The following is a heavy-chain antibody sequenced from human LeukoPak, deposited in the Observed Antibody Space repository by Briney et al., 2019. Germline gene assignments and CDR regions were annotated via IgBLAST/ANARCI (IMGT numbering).Heavy chain of an antibody. J-gene: IGHJ4*02. CDR2: VSGYNGNT. V-gene: IGHV1-18*01. CDR1: GYTFSRHG. D-gene: IGHD3-22*01. Sequence: ASVKVSCKTSGYTFSRHGITWVRQAPGQGLEWMGWVSGYNGNTNYAQGVQGRVTMTTDTSTNTAYMELRSLRSNDTAVYYCAKDIHPGLDSGASCCFDYWGQGTPVTVSS. CDR3: AKDIHPGLDSGASCCFDY.